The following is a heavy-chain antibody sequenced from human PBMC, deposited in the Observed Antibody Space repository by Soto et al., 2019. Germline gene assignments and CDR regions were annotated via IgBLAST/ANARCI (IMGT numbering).Heavy chain of an antibody. D-gene: IGHD6-6*01. V-gene: IGHV6-1*01. J-gene: IGHJ4*01. Sequence: SQTLSLTCAISGDSVSSNSAAWNWIRQSPSRGLEWLGRTYYRSKWYNDYAVSVKSRITINPDTSKNQFSLQLNSVTPADTAVYYDAAVSVSSGCCDRWGQGTLIGVAS. CDR2: TYYRSKWYN. CDR3: AAVSVSSGCCDR. CDR1: GDSVSSNSAA.